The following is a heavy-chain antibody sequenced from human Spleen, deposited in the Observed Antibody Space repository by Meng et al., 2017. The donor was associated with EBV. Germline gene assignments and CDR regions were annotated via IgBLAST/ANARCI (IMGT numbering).Heavy chain of an antibody. CDR1: CGSLRISLDY. Sequence: RKNPGQGPVRLSPTLCLICTVSCGSLRISLDYWGWIRQPPGKGLEWIGSISYSGSTYYNPSLKSRVTISVDTSKNQFSLKLNSVTAADTAVFYCARARLGDLPDFWGQGTLVTVSS. J-gene: IGHJ4*02. V-gene: IGHV4-39*07. CDR2: ISYSGST. D-gene: IGHD3-16*01. CDR3: ARARLGDLPDF.